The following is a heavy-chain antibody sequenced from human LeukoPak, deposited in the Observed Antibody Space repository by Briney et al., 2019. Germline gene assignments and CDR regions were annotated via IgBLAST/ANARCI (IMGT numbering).Heavy chain of an antibody. Sequence: GGSLRLSCAASGFTFSSYSMNWVRQAPGKGLEWVSYISSSSSTIYYADSVKGRFTISRDNAKNSLYLQMNSLRAEDTAVYYCARPPGWLQLRFLYYFDYWGQGTLVTVSS. V-gene: IGHV3-48*04. J-gene: IGHJ4*02. D-gene: IGHD5-24*01. CDR3: ARPPGWLQLRFLYYFDY. CDR2: ISSSSSTI. CDR1: GFTFSSYS.